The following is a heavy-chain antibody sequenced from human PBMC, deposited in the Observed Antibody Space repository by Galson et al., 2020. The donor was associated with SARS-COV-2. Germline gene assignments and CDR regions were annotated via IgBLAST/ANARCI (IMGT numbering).Heavy chain of an antibody. V-gene: IGHV4-59*01. D-gene: IGHD1-7*01. J-gene: IGHJ6*03. Sequence: SETLSLTCTVSGGSISSYYWTWIRQPPGKGLEWIGYIYYSGSTSYNPSLKSRVTISVDTAMNQFSLKLTSVTAADTAVYYCARGSEGYTNYRPGYYYMDVWGKGTTVTGSS. CDR2: IYYSGST. CDR3: ARGSEGYTNYRPGYYYMDV. CDR1: GGSISSYY.